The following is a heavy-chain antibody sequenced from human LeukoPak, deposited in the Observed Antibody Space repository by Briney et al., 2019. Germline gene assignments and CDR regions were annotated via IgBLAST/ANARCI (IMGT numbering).Heavy chain of an antibody. J-gene: IGHJ4*02. CDR1: GFTFSSYG. D-gene: IGHD1/OR15-1a*01. CDR2: ISGSGGTT. CDR3: AKVRANRFASFDY. Sequence: GGSLRLSCAASGFTFSSYGMSWVRQAPGKGLEWVSGISGSGGTTYYADSVKGRFTISRDNSKITLYPQMNSLRAEDTAVYYCAKVRANRFASFDYWGQGTLVTVSS. V-gene: IGHV3-23*01.